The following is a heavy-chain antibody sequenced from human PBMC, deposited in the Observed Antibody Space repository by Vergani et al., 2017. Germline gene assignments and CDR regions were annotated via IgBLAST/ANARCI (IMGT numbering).Heavy chain of an antibody. Sequence: EVQLVESGGGLVKRGGSLRLSCAASGFTFSSYSMNWVRQAPGKGREWVSSISSSSSYIHYSDSLKGRFTISRDNAKNSLYLQMNSLRAEDTAVYYCAREGRSVVATGNWFDPWGQGTLVTVSS. CDR3: AREGRSVVATGNWFDP. V-gene: IGHV3-21*01. D-gene: IGHD2-2*01. CDR1: GFTFSSYS. CDR2: ISSSSSYI. J-gene: IGHJ5*02.